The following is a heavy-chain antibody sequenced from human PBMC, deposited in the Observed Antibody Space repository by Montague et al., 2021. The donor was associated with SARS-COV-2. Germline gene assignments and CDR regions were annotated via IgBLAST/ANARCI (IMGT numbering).Heavy chain of an antibody. CDR3: ARLHYYDKDFDL. CDR2: NT. D-gene: IGHD3-9*01. Sequence: NTNYNPSLKSRVTLSVDTSKNQFSLKLSYVTAADTAVYYCARLHYYDKDFDLWGRGTLVTVSS. V-gene: IGHV4-59*01. J-gene: IGHJ2*01.